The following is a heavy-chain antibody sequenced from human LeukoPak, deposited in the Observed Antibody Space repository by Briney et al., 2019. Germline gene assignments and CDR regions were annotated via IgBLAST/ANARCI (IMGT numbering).Heavy chain of an antibody. D-gene: IGHD6-13*01. J-gene: IGHJ4*02. CDR3: ARGGRQQLVDLFDY. Sequence: GGTLRLSCTASGFIFSSYGMNWVRQAPGKGLEWVAVISYDGSNKYYADSVKGRFTISRDNSKNTLYLQMNSLRAEDTAVYYCARGGRQQLVDLFDYWGQGTLVTVSS. CDR2: ISYDGSNK. V-gene: IGHV3-30*03. CDR1: GFIFSSYG.